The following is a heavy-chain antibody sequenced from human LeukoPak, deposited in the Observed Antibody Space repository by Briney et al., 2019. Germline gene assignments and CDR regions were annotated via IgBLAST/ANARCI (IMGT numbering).Heavy chain of an antibody. CDR3: ARDKGYSSGWSFDI. Sequence: SETLSLTCAVPGVSISSYYWSWIRQPAGKGLEWIGRIYTSGSTNYNPSLKSRVTMSVDTSKNQFSLKLSSVTAADTAVYYCARDKGYSSGWSFDIWGQGTMVTVSS. CDR1: GVSISSYY. D-gene: IGHD6-19*01. J-gene: IGHJ3*02. CDR2: IYTSGST. V-gene: IGHV4-4*07.